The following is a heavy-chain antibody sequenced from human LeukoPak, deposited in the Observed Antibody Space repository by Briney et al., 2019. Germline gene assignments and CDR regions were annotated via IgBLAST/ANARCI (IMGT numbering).Heavy chain of an antibody. D-gene: IGHD3-22*01. CDR3: ARDQGYYYDSSGYEQSAFDI. V-gene: IGHV1-69*04. Sequence: SVKVSCKASGGTFSSYAISWVRQAPGQGLEWMGRIIPILGIANYAQKFQGRVTITADKSTSTAYMELSSLRSEDTAVYYCARDQGYYYDSSGYEQSAFDIWGQGTMVTVSS. CDR2: IIPILGIA. CDR1: GGTFSSYA. J-gene: IGHJ3*02.